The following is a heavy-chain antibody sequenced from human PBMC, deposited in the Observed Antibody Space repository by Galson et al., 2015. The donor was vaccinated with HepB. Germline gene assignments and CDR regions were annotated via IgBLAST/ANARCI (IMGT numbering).Heavy chain of an antibody. Sequence: SLRLSCAASGFTVSSNYMSWVRQAPGKGLEYVSGISSNGGSTYYADSVKGRFSISRDNSKNTLYLQISSLRVEDTAVYYCVTDARVAIFGASPYYGMDVWGQGTTVTVSS. J-gene: IGHJ6*02. V-gene: IGHV3-64D*06. D-gene: IGHD3-3*01. CDR2: ISSNGGST. CDR3: VTDARVAIFGASPYYGMDV. CDR1: GFTVSSNY.